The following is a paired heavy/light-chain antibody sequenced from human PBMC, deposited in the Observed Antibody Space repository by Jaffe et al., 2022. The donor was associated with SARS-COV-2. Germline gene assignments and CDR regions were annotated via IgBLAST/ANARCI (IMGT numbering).Light chain of an antibody. CDR1: KLGDKY. J-gene: IGLJ2*01. CDR3: QAWDSSGV. Sequence: SYELTQPPSVSVSPGQTASITCSGDKLGDKYACWYQQKPGQSPVLVIYQDSKRPSGIPERFSGSNSGNTATLTISGTQAMDEADYYCQAWDSSGVFGGGTKLTVL. CDR2: QDS. V-gene: IGLV3-1*01.
Heavy chain of an antibody. CDR1: GFTFSDYY. V-gene: IGHV3-11*01. J-gene: IGHJ6*02. Sequence: QVQLVESGGGLVKPGGSLRLSCAASGFTFSDYYMSWIRQAPGKGLEWVSYISSSGSTIYYADSVKGRFTISRDNAKNSLYLQMNSLRAEDTAVYYCARDSSGSYPNYYYYYGMDVWGQGTTVTVSS. CDR2: ISSSGSTI. D-gene: IGHD1-26*01. CDR3: ARDSSGSYPNYYYYYGMDV.